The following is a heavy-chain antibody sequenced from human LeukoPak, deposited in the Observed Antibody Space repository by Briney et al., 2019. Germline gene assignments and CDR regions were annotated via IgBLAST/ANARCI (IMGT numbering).Heavy chain of an antibody. CDR2: IFPYDSKT. CDR3: ARRGYSDSPGYLPPFDF. D-gene: IGHD3-22*01. Sequence: GESLRISCKGSGYTFTSYYIAWVRQMPGKGLECMGTIFPYDSKTRYSPSFQGQVTMSVDTSTDTAYLHWSSLEASDTAIYYCARRGYSDSPGYLPPFDFWGQGTLVTVSS. J-gene: IGHJ4*02. V-gene: IGHV5-51*01. CDR1: GYTFTSYY.